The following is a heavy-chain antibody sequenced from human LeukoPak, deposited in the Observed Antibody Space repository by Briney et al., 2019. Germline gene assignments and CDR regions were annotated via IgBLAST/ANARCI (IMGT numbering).Heavy chain of an antibody. CDR1: GYTFTSYA. CDR3: ARDLLVRGVIILFGY. Sequence: GATVKVSCKASGYTFTSYAMHWVRQAPGQRLEWMGWTNAGSGNTKYSQKFQGRVTITRDTSASTAYMELSSLRSEDTAVYYCARDLLVRGVIILFGYWGQGTLVTVSS. CDR2: TNAGSGNT. D-gene: IGHD3-10*01. V-gene: IGHV1-3*01. J-gene: IGHJ4*02.